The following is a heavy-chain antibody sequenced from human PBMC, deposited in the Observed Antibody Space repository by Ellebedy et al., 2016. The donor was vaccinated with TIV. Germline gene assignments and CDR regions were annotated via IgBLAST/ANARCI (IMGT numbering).Heavy chain of an antibody. V-gene: IGHV5-51*01. CDR2: VYPGDSDA. Sequence: GESLKISCKGSGYTFSNYWIGWVRQMPGKGLEWMGIVYPGDSDASYSPSFQGHVTISTDKSVSTAYLQWSSLKASDTAMYYCARREVSGQKAFDYWGKGTLVTVSS. J-gene: IGHJ4*02. CDR3: ARREVSGQKAFDY. CDR1: GYTFSNYW. D-gene: IGHD5-12*01.